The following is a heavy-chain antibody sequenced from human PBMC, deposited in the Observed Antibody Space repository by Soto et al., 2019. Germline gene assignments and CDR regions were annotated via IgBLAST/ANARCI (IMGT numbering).Heavy chain of an antibody. J-gene: IGHJ6*02. V-gene: IGHV4-31*03. CDR1: GGSISGGGYY. Sequence: QVQLQQSGTGLVKPSQTLSLTCTVSGGSISGGGYYWSWIRQHPGKGLEWIGYIYYSGSTYYNPSLKSRVIISLDTSKNQFSLKLSSVTAEDTAVYYCARGTDAAFYNYGMDVWGQGTTVTVSS. CDR3: ARGTDAAFYNYGMDV. CDR2: IYYSGST. D-gene: IGHD1-1*01.